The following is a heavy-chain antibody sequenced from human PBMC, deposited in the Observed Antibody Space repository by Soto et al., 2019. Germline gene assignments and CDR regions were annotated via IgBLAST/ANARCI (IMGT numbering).Heavy chain of an antibody. J-gene: IGHJ4*02. CDR1: GYNFAGYW. CDR2: IYPSDSDT. CDR3: ARGGVSTRTFDY. V-gene: IGHV5-51*01. D-gene: IGHD3-3*01. Sequence: GESLKISCKGSGYNFAGYWIAWVRQMPGKGLELMGIIYPSDSDTRYRPSFQGQVTISADRSISSAYLQWSSLRASDTAMYYCARGGVSTRTFDYWGQGTPVTVSS.